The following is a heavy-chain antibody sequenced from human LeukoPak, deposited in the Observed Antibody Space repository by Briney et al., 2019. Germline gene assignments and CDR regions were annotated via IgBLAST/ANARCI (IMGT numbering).Heavy chain of an antibody. J-gene: IGHJ4*02. CDR1: RGTFSRYD. CDR3: ARDDGSGWYNY. V-gene: IGHV1-69*04. D-gene: IGHD6-19*01. CDR2: IIHILGIS. Sequence: GASVQVSCQASRGTFSRYDNSWLRQAPGQGLEWMGRIIHILGISNHAQKLQGRVTITAYKSTNTAYMELSSLRSEDTAVYYCARDDGSGWYNYWGQGTLVTVSS.